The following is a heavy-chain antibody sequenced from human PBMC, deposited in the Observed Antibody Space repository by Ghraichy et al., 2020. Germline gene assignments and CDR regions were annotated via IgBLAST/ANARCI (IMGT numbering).Heavy chain of an antibody. CDR1: GYTFTSHG. CDR3: ARDGYCSGNSCYSSDYYDSSGYYYTFDD. D-gene: IGHD3-22*01. CDR2: ISINNGKT. Sequence: ASVKVSCAASGYTFTSHGISWVRQAPGQGLEWMGLISINNGKTDYADKFQGRVTMTTDTSTSTAYMELRRLTSDDTAVYYCARDGYCSGNSCYSSDYYDSSGYYYTFDDWGQGTLVTVSS. J-gene: IGHJ4*02. V-gene: IGHV1-18*01.